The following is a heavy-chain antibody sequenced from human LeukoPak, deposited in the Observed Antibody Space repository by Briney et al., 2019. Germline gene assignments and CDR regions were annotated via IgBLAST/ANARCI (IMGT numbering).Heavy chain of an antibody. J-gene: IGHJ4*02. Sequence: GGSLRLSCAASGFTVSSNYMSWVRQAPGKGLEWVSVISSGGSTYYADSVKGRFTISRDNSKNTLYLQMNSLRAEDTAVYYCARDILSGSYGGWGYFDYWGQGTRVTVSS. D-gene: IGHD1-26*01. CDR2: ISSGGST. CDR3: ARDILSGSYGGWGYFDY. V-gene: IGHV3-66*01. CDR1: GFTVSSNY.